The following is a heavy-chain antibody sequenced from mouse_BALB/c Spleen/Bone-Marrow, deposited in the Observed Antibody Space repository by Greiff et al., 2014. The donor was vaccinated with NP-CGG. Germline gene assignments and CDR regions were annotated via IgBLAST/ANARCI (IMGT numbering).Heavy chain of an antibody. Sequence: EVKLVESGAELVKPGASVKLSCTASGFNIKDTYMRWVKQRPEQGLEWIGRIDPANGNTKYDPKFQGKATITADTSSNTAYLQLSSLTSEDTAVYYCAPYYYGSSQFACWGQGTLVTVSA. CDR3: APYYYGSSQFAC. CDR1: GFNIKDTY. J-gene: IGHJ3*01. D-gene: IGHD1-1*01. V-gene: IGHV14-3*02. CDR2: IDPANGNT.